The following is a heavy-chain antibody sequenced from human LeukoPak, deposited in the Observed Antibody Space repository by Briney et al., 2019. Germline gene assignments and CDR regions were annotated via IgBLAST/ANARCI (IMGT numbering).Heavy chain of an antibody. J-gene: IGHJ4*02. D-gene: IGHD5-24*01. CDR1: GGSISSSSYY. V-gene: IGHV4-39*01. CDR3: ARQGVEDGYKTDSDY. CDR2: IYYSGST. Sequence: PSETLSLTCTVSGGSISSSSYYWGWIRQPPGKGLEWIGSIYYSGSTYYNPSLKSRVTISVDTSKNQFSLKLSSVTAADTAVYYCARQGVEDGYKTDSDYWGQGTLVTVSS.